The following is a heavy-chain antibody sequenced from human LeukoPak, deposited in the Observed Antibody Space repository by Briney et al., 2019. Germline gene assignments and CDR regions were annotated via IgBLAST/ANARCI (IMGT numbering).Heavy chain of an antibody. V-gene: IGHV4-34*01. CDR3: ARDFGGSYSDAFDI. J-gene: IGHJ3*02. CDR1: GGSFSGYY. D-gene: IGHD1-26*01. Sequence: SETLSLTCGVYGGSFSGYYWSWIRQPPGKGLEWIGEINHSGSTNYNPSLKSRVTISVDTSKNQFSLKLSSVTAADTAVYYCARDFGGSYSDAFDIWGQGTMVTVSS. CDR2: INHSGST.